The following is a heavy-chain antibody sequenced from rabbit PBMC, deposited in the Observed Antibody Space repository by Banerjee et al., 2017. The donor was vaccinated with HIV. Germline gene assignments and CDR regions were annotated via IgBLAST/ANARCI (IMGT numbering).Heavy chain of an antibody. J-gene: IGHJ4*01. CDR3: VTGSTSSTYGGL. Sequence: EESGGDLVKPEGSLTLTCKASGFDFSDNALCWFRQAPGKGPEWIGTIYAGSSGITDYVSWVNGRFSVSRENTQNTLYLQLNSLTTADTATYFCVTGSTSSTYGGLWGPGTLVTVS. V-gene: IGHV1S47*01. CDR1: GFDFSDNA. CDR2: IYAGSSGIT. D-gene: IGHD1-1*01.